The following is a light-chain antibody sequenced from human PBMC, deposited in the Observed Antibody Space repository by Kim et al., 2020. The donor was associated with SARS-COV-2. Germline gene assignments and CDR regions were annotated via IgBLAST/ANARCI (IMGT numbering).Light chain of an antibody. Sequence: GQRVTISGSGSSFNIGSNYVYWYQQLPGTAPKLLIYRNNQRPSGVPDRLSGSKSGTSASLAIGGLRSEDEADYYCAAWDDSLSGWVFGGGTQLTVL. V-gene: IGLV1-47*01. CDR2: RNN. CDR1: SFNIGSNY. CDR3: AAWDDSLSGWV. J-gene: IGLJ3*02.